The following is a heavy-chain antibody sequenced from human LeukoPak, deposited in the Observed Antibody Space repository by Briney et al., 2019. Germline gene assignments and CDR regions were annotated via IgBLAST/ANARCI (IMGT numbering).Heavy chain of an antibody. Sequence: SETLSLACTVSGGTISSSSYYWGWIRQPPGKGLEWIGSIYVSGSTYYNPSLKSRVTISGDTSKNQFSLKLSSVTAADTAVYYCARPGVGSSSWYWFDPWGQGTLVTVSS. CDR2: IYVSGST. D-gene: IGHD6-13*01. CDR3: ARPGVGSSSWYWFDP. J-gene: IGHJ5*02. CDR1: GGTISSSSYY. V-gene: IGHV4-39*01.